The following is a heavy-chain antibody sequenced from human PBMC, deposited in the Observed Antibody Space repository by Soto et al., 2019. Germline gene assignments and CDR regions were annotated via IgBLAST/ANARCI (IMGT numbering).Heavy chain of an antibody. CDR3: AKGIEENLLLYDAYDM. J-gene: IGHJ3*02. V-gene: IGHV3-9*01. CDR2: ISFNSDSI. Sequence: VHLVESGGGLVQPGGSLRLSCAASGFQIDDYAMHWVRQVPGKGLEWVSGISFNSDSIGYADSVRGRFSISRDDAKNSQYLQMDSLRPEDSALYYCAKGIEENLLLYDAYDMWGQGTMVTFSS. CDR1: GFQIDDYA. D-gene: IGHD2-21*02.